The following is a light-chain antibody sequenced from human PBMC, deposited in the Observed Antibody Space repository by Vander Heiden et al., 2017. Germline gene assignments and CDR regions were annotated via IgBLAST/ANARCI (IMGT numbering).Light chain of an antibody. Sequence: DIQMTQSPSSLSVSVGDRVTITCRASQSISSYLNWYQQKPGKAPQVLIYVASSLQSGVPSRFSGSGSGTDFTLTISSLQPEDFATYYCQQSYSTPLTFGGGTKVEIK. CDR3: QQSYSTPLT. CDR1: QSISSY. J-gene: IGKJ4*01. V-gene: IGKV1-39*01. CDR2: VAS.